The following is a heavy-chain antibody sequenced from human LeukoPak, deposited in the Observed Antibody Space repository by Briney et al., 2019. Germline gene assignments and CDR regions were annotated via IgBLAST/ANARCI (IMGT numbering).Heavy chain of an antibody. V-gene: IGHV3-21*01. CDR1: GFTFSSYS. CDR2: ISSSSSYI. J-gene: IGHJ3*02. D-gene: IGHD1-26*01. Sequence: GGSLTLSCAASGFTFSSYSMNWVRQAPGKGLEWVSSISSSSSYIYYADSVKGRFTISRDNAKNSLYLQMNSLRAEDTAVYYCARDEELGSFDIWGQGTMVTVSS. CDR3: ARDEELGSFDI.